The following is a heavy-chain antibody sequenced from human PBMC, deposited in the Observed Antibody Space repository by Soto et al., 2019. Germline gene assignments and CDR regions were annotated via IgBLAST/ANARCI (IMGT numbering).Heavy chain of an antibody. CDR1: GGSISSSSYY. V-gene: IGHV4-39*01. Sequence: SETLSLTCTVSGGSISSSSYYWGWIRQPPGKGLEWIGSIYYSGSTYYNPSLKSRVTISVDTSKNQFSLKLSSVTAADTAVYYCARGGRDYGSGSYSPMLIDYWGQGTLVTVSS. CDR2: IYYSGST. D-gene: IGHD3-10*01. J-gene: IGHJ4*02. CDR3: ARGGRDYGSGSYSPMLIDY.